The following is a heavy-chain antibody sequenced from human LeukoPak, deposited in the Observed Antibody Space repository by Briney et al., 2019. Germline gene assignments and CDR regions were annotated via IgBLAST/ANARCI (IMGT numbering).Heavy chain of an antibody. CDR2: IYHSGST. D-gene: IGHD5-18*01. Sequence: KPSETLSLTCAVYGGSISSGYYWGWIRQPPGKGLEWIGSIYHSGSTYYNPSLKSRVTISVDTSKNQFSLKLSSVTAADTAVYYCAREGGYSYGPPGYWGQGTLVTVSS. CDR3: AREGGYSYGPPGY. V-gene: IGHV4-38-2*02. J-gene: IGHJ4*02. CDR1: GGSISSGYY.